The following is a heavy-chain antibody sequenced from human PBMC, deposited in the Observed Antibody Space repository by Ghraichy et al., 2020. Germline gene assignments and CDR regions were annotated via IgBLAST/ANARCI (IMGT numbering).Heavy chain of an antibody. CDR2: IHYSGST. J-gene: IGHJ4*02. V-gene: IGHV4-59*01. Sequence: SETLSLTCTVSGSSIISYYWSWIRQPPGKGLEWIGYIHYSGSTKYNPSLKSRVSISLDTSKSQFCLRMSSVTAADTAIYYCARAPWIELHFDSWGQGTLVTVSS. CDR1: GSSIISYY. CDR3: ARAPWIELHFDS. D-gene: IGHD5-12*01.